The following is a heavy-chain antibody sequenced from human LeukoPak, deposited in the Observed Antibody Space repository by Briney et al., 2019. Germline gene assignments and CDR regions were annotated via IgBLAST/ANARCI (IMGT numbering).Heavy chain of an antibody. Sequence: PGGSLRLSCAASGFTFSSYAMSWVRQAPGKGLEWVSAISGSGDSTYYADSVKGRFTISRDNSKNTLYLQMNSLRAEDTAVYYGASHHYYDSSGLDDYFDFWGQGTLVTVSS. CDR1: GFTFSSYA. CDR3: ASHHYYDSSGLDDYFDF. CDR2: ISGSGDST. J-gene: IGHJ4*02. V-gene: IGHV3-23*01. D-gene: IGHD3-22*01.